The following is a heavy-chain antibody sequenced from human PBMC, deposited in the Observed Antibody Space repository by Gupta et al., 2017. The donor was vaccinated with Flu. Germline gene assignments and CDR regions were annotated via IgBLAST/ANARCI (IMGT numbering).Heavy chain of an antibody. J-gene: IGHJ4*02. CDR2: INPDGSST. Sequence: ADSGFTFSSSYLQWVRQAPGKGLVWVLRINPDGSSTTYAESVKGRFTISRDNAKHTLYLQMNSLGDDDTAVYYCATVTSGCWGQGTLVTVSS. CDR3: ATVTSGC. D-gene: IGHD4-17*01. CDR1: GFTFSSSY. V-gene: IGHV3-74*03.